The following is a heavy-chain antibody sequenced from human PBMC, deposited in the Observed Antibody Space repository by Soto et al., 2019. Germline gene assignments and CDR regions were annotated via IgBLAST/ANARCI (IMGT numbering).Heavy chain of an antibody. V-gene: IGHV4-59*01. J-gene: IGHJ6*02. Sequence: SETLSLTCTVSGGSISSYYWSWIRQPPGKGLEWIGYIYYSGSTNYNPSLKSRVTISVDTSKNQFSLKLSSVTAADTAVYYCARYSSGWYYYYYGMDVWGQGTTVTVS. CDR3: ARYSSGWYYYYYGMDV. CDR2: IYYSGST. D-gene: IGHD6-19*01. CDR1: GGSISSYY.